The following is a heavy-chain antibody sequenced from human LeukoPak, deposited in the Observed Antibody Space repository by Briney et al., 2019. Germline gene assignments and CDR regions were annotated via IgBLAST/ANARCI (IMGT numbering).Heavy chain of an antibody. V-gene: IGHV4-34*01. CDR3: ARDLLNHIEPYYYMDV. J-gene: IGHJ6*03. D-gene: IGHD1-14*01. Sequence: SETLSLTCAVYGGSFSGYYWSWIRQPPGKGLEWIGSIYYSGSTYYNPSLKSRVTISVDTSKNQFSLKLSSVTAADTAVYYCARDLLNHIEPYYYMDVWGKGTTVTVSS. CDR1: GGSFSGYY. CDR2: IYYSGST.